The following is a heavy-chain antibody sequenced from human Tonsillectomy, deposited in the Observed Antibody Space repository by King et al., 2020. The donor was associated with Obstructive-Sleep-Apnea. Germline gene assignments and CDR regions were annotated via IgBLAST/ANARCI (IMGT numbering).Heavy chain of an antibody. V-gene: IGHV3-23*04. CDR2: ISGSGGST. J-gene: IGHJ4*02. CDR1: GFTFGSYV. D-gene: IGHD3-9*01. Sequence: VQLVESGGGLVQPGGSLRLSCAASGFTFGSYVMSWVRQAPGKGLEWVSSISGSGGSTYYADSVKGRFTISRDNSKSTLSLQMNSLRAEDTAVYYCAKAVGAGSDILTGSNDWGQGTLVTVSS. CDR3: AKAVGAGSDILTGSND.